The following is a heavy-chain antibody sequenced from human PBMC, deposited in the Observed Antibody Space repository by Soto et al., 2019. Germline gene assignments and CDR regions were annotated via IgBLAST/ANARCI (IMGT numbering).Heavy chain of an antibody. CDR3: ARSKVVPAASTLAI. J-gene: IGHJ4*02. V-gene: IGHV1-18*01. D-gene: IGHD2-2*01. CDR2: ISAYNGNT. Sequence: AASVKVSCKASGYTFTSYGISWVRQAPGQGLEWMGWISAYNGNTNYAQKLQGRVTMTTDTSTSTAYMELRSLRSDDTAVYYCARSKVVPAASTLAIWGQGTLVTVSS. CDR1: GYTFTSYG.